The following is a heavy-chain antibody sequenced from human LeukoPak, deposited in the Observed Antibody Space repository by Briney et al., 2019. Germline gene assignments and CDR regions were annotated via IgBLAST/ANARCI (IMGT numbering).Heavy chain of an antibody. CDR1: GFTVSSNY. D-gene: IGHD6-13*01. V-gene: IGHV3-11*04. J-gene: IGHJ4*02. CDR3: AREWARSAGTDY. Sequence: GGSLRLSCAASGFTVSSNYMSWVRQAPGKGLEWVSYISSSGSTIYYADSVKGRFTISRDNAKKSLYLQMNSLRAEDTAVYYCAREWARSAGTDYWGQGTLVTVSS. CDR2: ISSSGSTI.